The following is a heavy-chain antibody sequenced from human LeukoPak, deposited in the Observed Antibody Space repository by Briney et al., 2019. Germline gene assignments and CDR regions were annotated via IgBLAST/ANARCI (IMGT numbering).Heavy chain of an antibody. CDR3: TRGPPDGSGNYYPGDF. CDR1: GFTFSSHW. J-gene: IGHJ4*02. D-gene: IGHD3-10*01. CDR2: ISSDGTNT. Sequence: QSGGSLRLSCAASGFTFSSHWMHWVRLAPGKGLVWVSRISSDGTNTNYADSVKGRFTISRDNAKNTLYLQMNSLRVEDTAVYYCTRGPPDGSGNYYPGDFWGQGTLVTVSS. V-gene: IGHV3-74*01.